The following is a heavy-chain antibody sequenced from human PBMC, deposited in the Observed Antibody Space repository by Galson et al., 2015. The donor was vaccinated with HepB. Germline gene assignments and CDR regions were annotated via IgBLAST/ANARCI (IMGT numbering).Heavy chain of an antibody. Sequence: SLRLSCAASGFTFSSYGMHWVRQAPGKGLEWVAVISYDGSNKYYADSVKGRFTISRDNSKNTLYLQMNSLRAEDTAVYYCAKLHEGFLEWFPDMDAFDIWGQGTMVTVSS. V-gene: IGHV3-30*18. J-gene: IGHJ3*02. CDR2: ISYDGSNK. D-gene: IGHD3-3*01. CDR1: GFTFSSYG. CDR3: AKLHEGFLEWFPDMDAFDI.